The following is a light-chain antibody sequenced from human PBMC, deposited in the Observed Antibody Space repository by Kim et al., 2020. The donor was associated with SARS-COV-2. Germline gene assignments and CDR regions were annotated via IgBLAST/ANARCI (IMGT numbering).Light chain of an antibody. CDR2: RSN. CDR3: SAWDSSLTAWV. CDR1: SNNVGDQG. V-gene: IGLV10-54*01. Sequence: KTATLTCPGTSNNVGDQGAVWLQQHQGRPPRLLSYRSNNRPSGISERISASRSRNTASLTIAGLQPDDEADYYCSAWDSSLTAWVFGGGTQLTVL. J-gene: IGLJ3*02.